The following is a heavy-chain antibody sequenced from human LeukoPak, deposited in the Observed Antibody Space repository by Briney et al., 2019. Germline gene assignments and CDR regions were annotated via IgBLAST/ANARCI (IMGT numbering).Heavy chain of an antibody. D-gene: IGHD6-6*01. V-gene: IGHV1-69*05. J-gene: IGHJ6*03. CDR2: IIPIFGTA. Sequence: ASVKVSCKASGYTFTSYDINWVRQATGQGLEWMGGIIPIFGTANYAQKFQGRVTITTDESTSTAYMELSSLRSEDTAVYYCARDLGVEYSSSSFSAHYYYYYMDVWGKGTTVTVSS. CDR3: ARDLGVEYSSSSFSAHYYYYYMDV. CDR1: GYTFTSYD.